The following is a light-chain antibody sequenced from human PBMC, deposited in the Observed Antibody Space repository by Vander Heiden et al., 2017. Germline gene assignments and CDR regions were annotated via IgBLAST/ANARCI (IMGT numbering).Light chain of an antibody. CDR3: QQRNNGPVMYT. Sequence: EIVLTQSPSTLSLSPGERATLSCRASQSVSSYLAWYQQKPGQAPRLLIYDASNRATGIQARFSGSGYGTDFTLTISSLEPEDFAVYYCQQRNNGPVMYTFGQGTKLEIK. CDR2: DAS. V-gene: IGKV3-11*01. CDR1: QSVSSY. J-gene: IGKJ2*01.